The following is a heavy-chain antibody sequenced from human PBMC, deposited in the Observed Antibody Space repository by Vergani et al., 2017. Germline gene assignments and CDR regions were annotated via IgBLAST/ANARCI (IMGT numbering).Heavy chain of an antibody. Sequence: QVQLEESGPGLVKPSETLSLTCTVSGGSFNTYYWSWIRQSPGKGLEWIGYIYSTGSTNYNPSLKSRVTISVDTSNNHFSLRLNYLTAAHTAVYYCARRSGIVYDIFSGTQYFFDFWGQGTLVTVSS. D-gene: IGHD3-9*01. V-gene: IGHV4-59*12. J-gene: IGHJ4*02. CDR2: IYSTGST. CDR1: GGSFNTYY. CDR3: ARRSGIVYDIFSGTQYFFDF.